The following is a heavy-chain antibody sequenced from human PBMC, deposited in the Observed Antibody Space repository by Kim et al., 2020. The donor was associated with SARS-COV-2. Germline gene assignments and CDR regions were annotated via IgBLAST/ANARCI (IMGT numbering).Heavy chain of an antibody. J-gene: IGHJ4*02. CDR2: TYYSGTT. CDR1: GDSISSSSFY. Sequence: SETLSLTCTVSGDSISSSSFYWGWIRQPPGKGLEWIGNTYYSGTTQYNPSLKGRVTISVDTSKNQFSLKLTSVTAADTAVYYCGRRGHYYFDYWGQGTLV. CDR3: GRRGHYYFDY. V-gene: IGHV4-39*01.